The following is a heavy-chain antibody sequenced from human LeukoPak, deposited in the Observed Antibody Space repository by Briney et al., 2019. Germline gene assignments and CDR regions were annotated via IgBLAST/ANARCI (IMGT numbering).Heavy chain of an antibody. D-gene: IGHD3-10*01. J-gene: IGHJ4*02. Sequence: SETLSLTCAVYGGSFSDYDWTWIRQPPGKGLEWIGEINHGGNTKYNPSLKSRVTISLDTSKNQFSLKLSSVTAADTAVYYCARGGSGSYQRFDYWGQGTLVTVSS. CDR1: GGSFSDYD. CDR2: INHGGNT. CDR3: ARGGSGSYQRFDY. V-gene: IGHV4-34*01.